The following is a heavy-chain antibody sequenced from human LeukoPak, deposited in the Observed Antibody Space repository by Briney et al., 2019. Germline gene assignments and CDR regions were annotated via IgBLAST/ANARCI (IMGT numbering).Heavy chain of an antibody. CDR1: GVSLNNYY. J-gene: IGHJ5*02. CDR3: AMVLYQSGRPGP. V-gene: IGHV4-34*12. D-gene: IGHD2-2*01. CDR2: AILGGGT. Sequence: PSETLSLTCAVYGVSLNNYYWGWIRQSPGKGLEWIGEAILGGGTDYSPSLKSRVTISIDTSRNQISLRLTSVTAADTAVYYCAMVLYQSGRPGPWAQGTLVTVSS.